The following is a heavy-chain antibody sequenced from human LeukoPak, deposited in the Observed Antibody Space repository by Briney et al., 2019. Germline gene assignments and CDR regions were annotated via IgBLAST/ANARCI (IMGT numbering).Heavy chain of an antibody. CDR2: IYYTGT. CDR3: ASRKLGNDY. Sequence: SETLSLTCTVSGGSVTDYYWSWIRQSPGKGLEWIGYIYYTGTSYNPSLKSRVTISADTSKNQFSLKPISVTAADTAVYYCASRKLGNDYWAQGTLVTVS. D-gene: IGHD7-27*01. J-gene: IGHJ4*02. CDR1: GGSVTDYY. V-gene: IGHV4-59*02.